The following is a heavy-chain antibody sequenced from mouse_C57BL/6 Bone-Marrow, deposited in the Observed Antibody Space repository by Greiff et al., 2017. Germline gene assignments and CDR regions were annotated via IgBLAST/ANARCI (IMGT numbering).Heavy chain of an antibody. CDR3: SRQVTTVLATKYFDV. CDR1: GFTFSSYT. J-gene: IGHJ1*03. D-gene: IGHD1-1*01. Sequence: EVKLMESGGGLVKPGGSLKLSCAASGFTFSSYTMSWVRQTPEKRLQWVAAISGGGGNTYYPDSVKGRFTISRDNDKTILYLQLSSLRSEDTALYYGSRQVTTVLATKYFDVWGTGTTVTVSS. V-gene: IGHV5-9*01. CDR2: ISGGGGNT.